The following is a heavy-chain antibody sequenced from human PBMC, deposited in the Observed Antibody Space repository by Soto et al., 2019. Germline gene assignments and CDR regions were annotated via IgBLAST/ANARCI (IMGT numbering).Heavy chain of an antibody. J-gene: IGHJ4*02. V-gene: IGHV1-18*01. CDR2: MNPNSGNT. D-gene: IGHD3-9*01. CDR1: GYTFTSYA. CDR3: ARDDILTGFDY. Sequence: ASVKVSCKASGYTFTSYAMHWVRQAPGQRLEWMGWMNPNSGNTDYAQKLQGRVTMTTDTSTSTAYMELRSLRSDDTAVYYCARDDILTGFDYWGQGTLVTVSS.